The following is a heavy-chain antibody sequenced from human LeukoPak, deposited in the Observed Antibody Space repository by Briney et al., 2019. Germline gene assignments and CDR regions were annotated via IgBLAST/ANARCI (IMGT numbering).Heavy chain of an antibody. Sequence: GXXXXXXXSXXXXPPGKALSCISYIYYTATPNYTPPLKSRVTISVATSKTQFSLKLRSVTAADTAVYYCASRTYYYENWGQGTLVTVSS. V-gene: IGHV4-59*08. CDR1: GXXXXXX. CDR3: ASRTYYYEN. CDR2: IYYTATP. J-gene: IGHJ4*02. D-gene: IGHD3-22*01.